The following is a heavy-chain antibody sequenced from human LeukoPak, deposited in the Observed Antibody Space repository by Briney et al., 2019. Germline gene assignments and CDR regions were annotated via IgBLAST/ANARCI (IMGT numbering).Heavy chain of an antibody. CDR2: INHSGST. CDR3: ARGLEMATIFPDY. Sequence: SETLSLTCAVYGGSFSGYYWSWIRQPPGKGLEWIGEINHSGSTNYNPSLKSRVTISVDTSKNQFFLKLSSVTAADTAVYYCARGLEMATIFPDYWGQGTLVTVSS. D-gene: IGHD5-24*01. CDR1: GGSFSGYY. J-gene: IGHJ4*02. V-gene: IGHV4-34*01.